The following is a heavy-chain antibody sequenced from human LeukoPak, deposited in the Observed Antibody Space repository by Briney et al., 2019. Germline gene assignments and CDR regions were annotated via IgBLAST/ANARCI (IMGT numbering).Heavy chain of an antibody. CDR1: GGSISSYY. D-gene: IGHD3-10*01. J-gene: IGHJ4*02. CDR2: IYYSGST. Sequence: SETLSLTCTVSGGSISSYYWSWIRQPPGKGLEWIGYIYYSGSTNYNPSLKSRVTISVDTSKNQFSLKLSSVTAADTAVYYCARDQKADYYGSGSYDYWSQGTLVTVSS. CDR3: ARDQKADYYGSGSYDY. V-gene: IGHV4-59*01.